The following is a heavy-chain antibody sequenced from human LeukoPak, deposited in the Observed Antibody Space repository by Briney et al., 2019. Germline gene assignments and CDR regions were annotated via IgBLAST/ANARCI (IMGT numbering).Heavy chain of an antibody. CDR3: ARVSGYYDSSGYKRAMDV. V-gene: IGHV1-8*01. J-gene: IGHJ6*03. Sequence: ASVKVSCKASGYTFTSYDINWVRQATGQGLEWMGWMNPNSGNTGYAQKFQGRVTMTRNTSISTAYMELSSLRSEDTAVYYCARVSGYYDSSGYKRAMDVWGKGTTVTISS. CDR2: MNPNSGNT. D-gene: IGHD3-22*01. CDR1: GYTFTSYD.